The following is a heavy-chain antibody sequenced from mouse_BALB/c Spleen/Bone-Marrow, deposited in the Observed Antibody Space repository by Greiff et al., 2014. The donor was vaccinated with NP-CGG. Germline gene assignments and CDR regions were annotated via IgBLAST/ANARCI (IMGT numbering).Heavy chain of an antibody. V-gene: IGHV2-9*02. CDR1: GFSLTNYG. CDR2: IWADGST. Sequence: VHLVESGPGLMAPSQSLSITCTVSGFSLTNYGVHWVRQPPGKGLEWLGVIWADGSTNYNSALMSRLSISKDNSKSQVFFKMNSLQTDDTAMYYCARITTATGAMDYWGQGTSVTVSS. CDR3: ARITTATGAMDY. J-gene: IGHJ4*01. D-gene: IGHD1-2*01.